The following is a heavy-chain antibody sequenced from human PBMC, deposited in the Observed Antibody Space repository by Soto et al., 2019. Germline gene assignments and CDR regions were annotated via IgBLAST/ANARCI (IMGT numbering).Heavy chain of an antibody. CDR1: GGSISSYY. J-gene: IGHJ5*02. CDR3: ARLGGVAAAGTTRGNWFDP. D-gene: IGHD6-13*01. V-gene: IGHV4-59*08. CDR2: IYYSGST. Sequence: SATLSLTCTVSGGSISSYYWSWIRQPPGKGLEWIGYIYYSGSTNYNPSLKSRVTISVDTSKNQFSLKLSSVTAADTAVYYCARLGGVAAAGTTRGNWFDPWGQGTLVTVSS.